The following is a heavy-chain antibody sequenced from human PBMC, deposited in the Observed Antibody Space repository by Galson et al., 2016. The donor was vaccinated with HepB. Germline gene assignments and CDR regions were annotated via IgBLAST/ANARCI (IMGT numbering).Heavy chain of an antibody. CDR1: GGSINSDDYY. J-gene: IGHJ6*04. V-gene: IGHV4-61*08. CDR3: ARGNPQGQHYNVMDV. CDR2: FYSTENI. Sequence: SETLSLTCTVSGGSINSDDYYWSWIRQSPGTGLEWIGRFYSTENIRINPSLQSRVTLSVDTSKNQISLRLSSVTAADTAVYYCARGNPQGQHYNVMDVWGKGTTVSVSS.